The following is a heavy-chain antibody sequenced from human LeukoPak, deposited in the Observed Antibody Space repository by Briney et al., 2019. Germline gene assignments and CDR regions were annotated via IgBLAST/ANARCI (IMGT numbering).Heavy chain of an antibody. Sequence: ASVKVSCKASGYTFTSYDINWVRQATGQGLEWMGWMNPNSGRTGYAQNFQGRITITRNTSISTAYMELSSLRSEDTAVYYCTRETSSRYFDYWGQGTLVTVSS. CDR2: MNPNSGRT. J-gene: IGHJ4*02. CDR3: TRETSSRYFDY. V-gene: IGHV1-8*01. CDR1: GYTFTSYD.